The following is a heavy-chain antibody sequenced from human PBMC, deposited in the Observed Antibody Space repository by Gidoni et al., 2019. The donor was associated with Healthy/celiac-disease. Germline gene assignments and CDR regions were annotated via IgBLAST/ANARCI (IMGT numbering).Heavy chain of an antibody. Sequence: EVQLVESGGGLVQPGGSLRLSCAASGFTFSSYWVHWVRQAPGKGLVWVSRINSEGSSTSYADSVKGRFTISRDNAKNTLYLQMNSLRAEDTAVYYCARGGKLELRPVDAFDIWGQGTMVTVSS. CDR2: INSEGSST. CDR1: GFTFSSYW. J-gene: IGHJ3*02. V-gene: IGHV3-74*01. D-gene: IGHD1-7*01. CDR3: ARGGKLELRPVDAFDI.